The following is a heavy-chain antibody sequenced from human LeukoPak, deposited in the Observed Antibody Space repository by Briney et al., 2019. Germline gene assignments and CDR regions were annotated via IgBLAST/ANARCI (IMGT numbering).Heavy chain of an antibody. CDR1: GGSFSGYY. CDR2: INHSGST. CDR3: ARGRGYSYATYY. Sequence: PSEILSLTCAVYGGSFSGYYWSWIRQPPGKGLEWIGEINHSGSTNYNPSLKSRVTISVDTSKNQFSLELSSVTAADTAVYYCARGRGYSYATYYWGQGTLVTVSS. V-gene: IGHV4-34*01. J-gene: IGHJ4*02. D-gene: IGHD5-18*01.